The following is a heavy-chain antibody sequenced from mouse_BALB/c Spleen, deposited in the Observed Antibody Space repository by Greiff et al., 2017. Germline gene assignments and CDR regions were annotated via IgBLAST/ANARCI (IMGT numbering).Heavy chain of an antibody. V-gene: IGHV14-3*02. CDR3: APDLYYYAMDY. CDR2: IDPANGNT. CDR1: GFNIKDTY. J-gene: IGHJ4*01. Sequence: EVQLQESGAELVKPGASVKLSCTASGFNIKDTYMHWVKQRPEQGLEWIGRIDPANGNTKYDPKFQGKATITADTSSNTAYLQLSSLTSEDTAVYYCAPDLYYYAMDYWGQGTSVTVSS.